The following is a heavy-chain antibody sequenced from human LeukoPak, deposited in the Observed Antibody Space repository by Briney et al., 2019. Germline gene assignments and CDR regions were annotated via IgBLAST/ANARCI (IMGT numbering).Heavy chain of an antibody. CDR1: GFTFSSHG. J-gene: IGHJ6*02. D-gene: IGHD3-10*01. CDR3: AKGLAYYDSGESYYYGMDV. CDR2: ISYDGSNK. V-gene: IGHV3-30*18. Sequence: GRSLRLSCAASGFTFSSHGMHWGRQAPGKGLEWVAVISYDGSNKYADSVKGRFTISRDISKNTLYLQMNSLRAEDTAVYYCAKGLAYYDSGESYYYGMDVWGQRTTVTVSS.